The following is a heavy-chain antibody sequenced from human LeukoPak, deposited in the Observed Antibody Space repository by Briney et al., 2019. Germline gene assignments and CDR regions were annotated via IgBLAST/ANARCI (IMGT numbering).Heavy chain of an antibody. CDR3: ARQTPSPYYSGSGSKWTTFDP. CDR2: MYYSGST. D-gene: IGHD3-10*01. Sequence: SETLSLTCTVSGGSISTTAYYWDFIRQPPGKGLEWIGYMYYSGSTNYNPSLKSRVTISADTSKNQISLKLSSVTATDTDVYYCARQTPSPYYSGSGSKWTTFDPWGQGTLVTVSS. CDR1: GGSISTTAYY. J-gene: IGHJ5*02. V-gene: IGHV4-61*05.